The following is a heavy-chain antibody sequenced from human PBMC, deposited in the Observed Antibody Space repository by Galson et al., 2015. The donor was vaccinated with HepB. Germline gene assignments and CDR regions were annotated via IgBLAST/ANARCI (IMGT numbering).Heavy chain of an antibody. D-gene: IGHD3-22*01. Sequence: SLRLSCAASGFTVSSNYMSWVRQAPGKGLEWVSVIYSGGSTYYADSVKGRFTTSRDNSKNTLYLQMNSLRAEDTAVYYCARVEWGMGYYDSSGYQNWYFDLWGRGTLVTVSS. CDR2: IYSGGST. V-gene: IGHV3-66*01. J-gene: IGHJ2*01. CDR3: ARVEWGMGYYDSSGYQNWYFDL. CDR1: GFTVSSNY.